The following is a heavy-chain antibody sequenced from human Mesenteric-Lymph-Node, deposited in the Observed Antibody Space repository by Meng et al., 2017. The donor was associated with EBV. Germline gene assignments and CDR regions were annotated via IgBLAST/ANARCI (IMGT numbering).Heavy chain of an antibody. J-gene: IGHJ5*02. D-gene: IGHD6-13*01. V-gene: IGHV1-2*06. CDR1: GYTFIGYY. Sequence: QGQLEQSGAEVKKPGASVKVSCKASGYTFIGYYIHWVRQTPGQGLEWMGRINPNSGGTNYAQKFQGRVTVTRDTYISTTYMELSKLRSDDTAVYFCAREGLISAAGSFYPWGQGTLVTVSS. CDR3: AREGLISAAGSFYP. CDR2: INPNSGGT.